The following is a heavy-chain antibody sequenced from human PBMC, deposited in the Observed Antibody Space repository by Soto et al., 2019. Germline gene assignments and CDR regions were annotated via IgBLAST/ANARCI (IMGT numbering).Heavy chain of an antibody. CDR3: ARIHWAQSSLDY. CDR1: GGSIYSGAFS. CDR2: VTHSGTA. V-gene: IGHV4-30-2*01. Sequence: SETLSLTCAVSGGSIYSGAFSWSWIRQPPGKGLEWIGYVTHSGTAYSIPSLNGRLTLSVDSSQTQFSLKLTSVTAADSAFYYCARIHWAQSSLDYWGRGILVTVSS. D-gene: IGHD6-19*01. J-gene: IGHJ4*02.